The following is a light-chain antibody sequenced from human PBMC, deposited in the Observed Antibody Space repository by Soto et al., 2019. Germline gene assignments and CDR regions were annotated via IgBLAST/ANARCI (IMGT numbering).Light chain of an antibody. CDR1: SSDIGAYDL. J-gene: IGLJ6*01. CDR3: TVFAPGRIDV. CDR2: EVS. V-gene: IGLV2-14*03. Sequence: QSALTQPASVAGSPGQSITISCSGTSSDIGAYDLVSWYQQHPGRAPKLIIYEVSHRFSGLSYRFSGAKSGNTASLTISGLQAEHECDYYCTVFAPGRIDVFGSGTKLTVL.